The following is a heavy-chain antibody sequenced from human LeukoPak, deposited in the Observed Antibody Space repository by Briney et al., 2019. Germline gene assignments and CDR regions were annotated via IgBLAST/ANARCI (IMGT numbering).Heavy chain of an antibody. CDR3: AKVGSGLYGVDY. CDR1: GFTFSNYG. V-gene: IGHV3-30*02. CDR2: VRYDGSGE. Sequence: PGGSLRLSCAASGFTFSNYGMHWVRQAPGKGLEWVTFVRYDGSGEYYAASVEGRFTISRDNSKSTVFLRMKSLRVEDEAIYYCAKVGSGLYGVDYWGQGTLVTVSA. D-gene: IGHD6-19*01. J-gene: IGHJ4*02.